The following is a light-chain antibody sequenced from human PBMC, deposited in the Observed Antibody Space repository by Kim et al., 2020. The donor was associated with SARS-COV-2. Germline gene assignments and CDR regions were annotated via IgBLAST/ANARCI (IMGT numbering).Light chain of an antibody. J-gene: IGKJ1*01. Sequence: LSPVERATPSCRASQSVSGRYLACYQQKPGQAPRLLMYGASSRATGIPDRFSGSGSGTDFTLTISRLEPEDFAVYYCQQYAGSPAFGQGTKVDIK. CDR2: GAS. CDR1: QSVSGRY. CDR3: QQYAGSPA. V-gene: IGKV3-20*01.